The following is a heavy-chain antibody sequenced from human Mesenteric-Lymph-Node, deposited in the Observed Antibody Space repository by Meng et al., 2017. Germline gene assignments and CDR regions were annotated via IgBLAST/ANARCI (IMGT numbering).Heavy chain of an antibody. CDR2: INGDGSDT. Sequence: GESLKISCAASGFTFSSYGMHWVRQAPGKGLVWVSRINGDGSDTSYADSVKGRFTISRDNAKNTLYLQMNSLRAEDTAVYYCAYTAATLGWFDPGGQGTLVTVSS. CDR3: AYTAATLGWFDP. D-gene: IGHD2-15*01. V-gene: IGHV3-74*01. J-gene: IGHJ5*02. CDR1: GFTFSSYG.